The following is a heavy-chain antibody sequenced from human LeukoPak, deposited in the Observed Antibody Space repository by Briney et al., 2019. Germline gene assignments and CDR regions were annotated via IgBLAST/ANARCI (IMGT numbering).Heavy chain of an antibody. CDR1: GFTFSSHG. D-gene: IGHD4-23*01. Sequence: GGSLRLSCAASGFTFSSHGMTWVRQAPGKGLEWVSYISPGSGTIYYADSVKGRFTISRDNAENSLSLQMNSLRDDDTGVYYCARVRGPTVVTMYFDYWGQGTPVTVSS. CDR2: ISPGSGTI. V-gene: IGHV3-48*02. CDR3: ARVRGPTVVTMYFDY. J-gene: IGHJ4*02.